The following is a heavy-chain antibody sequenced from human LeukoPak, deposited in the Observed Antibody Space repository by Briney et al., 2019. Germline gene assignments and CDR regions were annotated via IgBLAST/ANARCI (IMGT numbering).Heavy chain of an antibody. CDR3: ASGKLHSNFNYYYYYYGMDV. V-gene: IGHV1-8*01. D-gene: IGHD4-4*01. J-gene: IGHJ6*02. Sequence: GASVKVSCKASGYTFTSYDINWVRQATGQGLEWMGWMNPNSGNTGYAQKFQGRVTMTRNTSISTAYMELSSLRSEDTAVYYCASGKLHSNFNYYYYYYGMDVWGQGTTVTVSS. CDR2: MNPNSGNT. CDR1: GYTFTSYD.